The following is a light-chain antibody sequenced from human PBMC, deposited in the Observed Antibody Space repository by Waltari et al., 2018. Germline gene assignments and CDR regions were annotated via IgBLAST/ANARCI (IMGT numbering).Light chain of an antibody. CDR3: QSADDSGNHVL. J-gene: IGLJ2*01. Sequence: QQKSGQAPVVGIGRNTGRPSGIPERFSASDSGTTGTLVISGVEAEDEADYYCQSADDSGNHVLFGGGTKLTVL. V-gene: IGLV3-25*03. CDR2: RNT.